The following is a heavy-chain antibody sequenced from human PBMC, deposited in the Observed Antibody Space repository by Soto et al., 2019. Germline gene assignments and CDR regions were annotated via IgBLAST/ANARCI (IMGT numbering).Heavy chain of an antibody. Sequence: SETLSLTCTVSGGSISSSSYYWGWIRQPPGKGLEWIGSIYYSGSTYYNPSLKSRVTISVDTSKNQFSLKLSSVTAADTAVYYCARRWVGFDYCGQGTLVNVS. CDR2: IYYSGST. J-gene: IGHJ4*02. CDR1: GGSISSSSYY. D-gene: IGHD1-26*01. CDR3: ARRWVGFDY. V-gene: IGHV4-39*01.